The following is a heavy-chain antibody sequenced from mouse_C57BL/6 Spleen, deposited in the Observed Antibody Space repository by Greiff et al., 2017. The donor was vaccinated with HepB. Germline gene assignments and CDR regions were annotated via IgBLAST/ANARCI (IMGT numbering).Heavy chain of an antibody. Sequence: EVQLQESGGGLVKPGGSLKLSCAASGFTFSDYGMHWVRQAPEKGLEWVAYISSGSSTIYYADTVKGRFTISRDNAKNTLFLQMTSLRSEDTAMYYCARPLITTVVTWYFDVWGTGTTVTVSS. CDR1: GFTFSDYG. D-gene: IGHD1-1*01. CDR3: ARPLITTVVTWYFDV. J-gene: IGHJ1*03. CDR2: ISSGSSTI. V-gene: IGHV5-17*01.